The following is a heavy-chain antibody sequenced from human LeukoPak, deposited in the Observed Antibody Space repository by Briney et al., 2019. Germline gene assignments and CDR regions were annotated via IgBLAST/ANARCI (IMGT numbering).Heavy chain of an antibody. J-gene: IGHJ4*02. V-gene: IGHV4-30-4*08. CDR3: AREFGIPGPFDY. Sequence: SETLSLTCTVSRGSISSGDYYWSWIRQPPGKGLEWIGYIYYSGSTYYNPSLKSRVTISVDTSKNQFSLKLSSVTAVDTAVYYCAREFGIPGPFDYWGQGTLVTVSS. CDR1: RGSISSGDYY. D-gene: IGHD3-10*01. CDR2: IYYSGST.